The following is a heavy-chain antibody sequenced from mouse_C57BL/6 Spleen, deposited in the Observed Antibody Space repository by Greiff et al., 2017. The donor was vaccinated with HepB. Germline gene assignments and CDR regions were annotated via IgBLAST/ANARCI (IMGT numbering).Heavy chain of an antibody. CDR2: IYPRSGNT. CDR3: ARDYRKDYYAMDY. CDR1: GYTFTSYG. V-gene: IGHV1-81*01. J-gene: IGHJ4*01. Sequence: VQLQQSGAALARPGASVKLSCKASGYTFTSYGISWVKQRTGPGLEWIGEIYPRSGNTYYNEKFKGKATLTADKSSSTAYMELRSLTSEDSAVYFCARDYRKDYYAMDYWGQGPSVTVSS. D-gene: IGHD2-14*01.